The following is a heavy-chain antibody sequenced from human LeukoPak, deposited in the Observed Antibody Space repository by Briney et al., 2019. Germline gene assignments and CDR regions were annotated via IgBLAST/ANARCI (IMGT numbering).Heavy chain of an antibody. D-gene: IGHD3-3*01. J-gene: IGHJ2*01. CDR3: ARDPVTRGAGWYFDL. CDR1: GDSVSSNSAA. Sequence: SQTLSLTCAISGDSVSSNSAAWNWIRQSPSRGLEWLGRPYYRSKWFNDYAVSVRSRITIIPDTSKNQISLQLNSVTPEDTAVYYCARDPVTRGAGWYFDLWGRGTFVTVSS. V-gene: IGHV6-1*01. CDR2: PYYRSKWFN.